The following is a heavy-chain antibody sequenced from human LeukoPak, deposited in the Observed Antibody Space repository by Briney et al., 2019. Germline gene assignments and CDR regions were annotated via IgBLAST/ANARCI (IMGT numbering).Heavy chain of an antibody. CDR2: ISGSGDST. Sequence: AGGSLRLSCAASGFTFSSYGMHWVRQAPGKGLEWVSAISGSGDSTYYADSVKGRFTISRDNSKNTLYLQMNSLRAEDTAVYYCAKFRAVRAVAGDYFDYWGQGTLVTVSS. D-gene: IGHD6-19*01. CDR1: GFTFSSYG. V-gene: IGHV3-23*01. CDR3: AKFRAVRAVAGDYFDY. J-gene: IGHJ4*02.